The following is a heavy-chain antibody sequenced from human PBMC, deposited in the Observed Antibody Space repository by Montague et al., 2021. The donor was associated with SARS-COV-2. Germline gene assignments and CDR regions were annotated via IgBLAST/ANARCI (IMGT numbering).Heavy chain of an antibody. CDR2: IYYSGST. CDR1: GGSISTYY. Sequence: SETLSLTCTVSGGSISTYYWNWIRQPPGKGLEWIAYIYYSGSTNYNPSXXSRATISLDTSKNQFSLKLNSATAADTAVYFCARTLSDYGVYGVCDLWGQGTLVTVSS. V-gene: IGHV4-59*13. D-gene: IGHD4-17*01. J-gene: IGHJ4*02. CDR3: ARTLSDYGVYGVCDL.